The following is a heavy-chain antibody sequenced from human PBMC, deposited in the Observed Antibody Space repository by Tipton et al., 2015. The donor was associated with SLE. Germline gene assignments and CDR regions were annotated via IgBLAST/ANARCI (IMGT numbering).Heavy chain of an antibody. D-gene: IGHD1-7*01. Sequence: TLSLTCTVSGGSISSYYWSWIRQPAGKGLEWIGRIYTSGSTNYNPSLKSRATMSVDTSKNQFSLKLSSVTAADTAVYYCAALTGTTSYFDLWGRGTLVTVSS. V-gene: IGHV4-4*07. J-gene: IGHJ2*01. CDR2: IYTSGST. CDR3: AALTGTTSYFDL. CDR1: GGSISSYY.